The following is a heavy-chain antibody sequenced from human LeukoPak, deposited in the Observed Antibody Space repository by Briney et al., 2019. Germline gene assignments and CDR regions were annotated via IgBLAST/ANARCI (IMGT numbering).Heavy chain of an antibody. J-gene: IGHJ4*02. D-gene: IGHD2-21*02. V-gene: IGHV3-23*01. CDR3: AKVGVWYPADY. Sequence: GGSLRLSCAASGFTFSSFAMSWVRQAPGKGLEWVSGISNTGGKYYTDSVKGRFTISRDNSQNTLYLQMDRLRAEDTAVYFCAKVGVWYPADYWGQGTRVTVSS. CDR1: GFTFSSFA. CDR2: ISNTGGK.